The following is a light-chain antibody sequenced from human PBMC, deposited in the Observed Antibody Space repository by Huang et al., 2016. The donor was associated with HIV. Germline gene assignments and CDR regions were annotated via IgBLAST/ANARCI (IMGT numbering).Light chain of an antibody. CDR1: QDIATH. CDR2: AAS. J-gene: IGKJ2*01. V-gene: IGKV1-16*02. Sequence: DIQMTQSPSSLSASVGDRVIITCRASQDIATHLGWFRQRPGQPPNSLIYAASTLESGVTSKFSGSGSGRDFTLTITQIQPEDFATYYCQQYDSFPLTFGQGTTLEI. CDR3: QQYDSFPLT.